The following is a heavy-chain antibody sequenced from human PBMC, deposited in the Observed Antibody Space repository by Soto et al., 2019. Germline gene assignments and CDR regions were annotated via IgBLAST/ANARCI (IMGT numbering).Heavy chain of an antibody. CDR2: IIPIFGTA. Sequence: SVKVSCKASGGTFSSYAISWVRQAPGQGLEWMGGIIPIFGTANYAQKFQGRVTITADESTSTAYMELSSLRSEDTAVYYCARLYGDTAMVTPTTYYYYGMDVWGQGTTVTVSS. J-gene: IGHJ6*02. V-gene: IGHV1-69*13. D-gene: IGHD5-18*01. CDR1: GGTFSSYA. CDR3: ARLYGDTAMVTPTTYYYYGMDV.